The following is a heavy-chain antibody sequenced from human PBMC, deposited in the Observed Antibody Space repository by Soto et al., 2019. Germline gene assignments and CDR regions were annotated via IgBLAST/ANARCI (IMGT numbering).Heavy chain of an antibody. CDR2: ISGSGSTI. Sequence: AGGSLRLSCAASGFTFSSYEINWFRQAPGRGLEWISYISGSGSTISYADSVKGRFTISVDTSKNQFSLKLSSVTAADTAVYYCAGEEAARRLLPFDYWGQGTLVTVSS. V-gene: IGHV3-48*03. J-gene: IGHJ4*02. D-gene: IGHD6-6*01. CDR3: AGEEAARRLLPFDY. CDR1: GFTFSSYE.